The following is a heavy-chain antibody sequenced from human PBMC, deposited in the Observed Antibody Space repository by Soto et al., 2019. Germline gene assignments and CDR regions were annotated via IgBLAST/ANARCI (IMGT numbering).Heavy chain of an antibody. CDR1: GFTFSIYA. CDR3: ATVARIAAAGPLEY. V-gene: IGHV3-23*01. D-gene: IGHD6-13*01. J-gene: IGHJ4*02. CDR2: ISTSGGST. Sequence: EVQLLESGGGLVQPGGSLRLSCAASGFTFSIYAMNWVRQSPEKGQERVSAISTSGGSTYYAYSVKGRFTISRDNSKNTLYLQTNSQRAEDTAVYYCATVARIAAAGPLEYSGQGTLATVPS.